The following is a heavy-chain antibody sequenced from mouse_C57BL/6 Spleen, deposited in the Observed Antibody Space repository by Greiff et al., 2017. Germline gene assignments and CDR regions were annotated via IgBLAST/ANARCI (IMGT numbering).Heavy chain of an antibody. D-gene: IGHD1-1*01. Sequence: QQPGQGLEWIGWIYPGSGNTKYNEKFKGKATLTVDTSSSTAYMQLSSLTSEDSAVYFCARRGNYYGSSLDYWGQGTTLTVSS. V-gene: IGHV1-84*01. J-gene: IGHJ2*01. CDR2: IYPGSGNT. CDR3: ARRGNYYGSSLDY.